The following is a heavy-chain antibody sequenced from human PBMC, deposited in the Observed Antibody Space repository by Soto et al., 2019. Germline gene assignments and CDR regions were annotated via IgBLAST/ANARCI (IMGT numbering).Heavy chain of an antibody. J-gene: IGHJ6*02. Sequence: QVQLVESGGGVVQPGRSLRLSCAASGFTFSSYGMHWVRQAPGKGLEWVAVIWYDGGNKYYADSVKGRFTISRDNSKNALYLLMNSLRAEHTAVYYCAREGLGERRGYGMDVWGQGTTVSVSS. CDR2: IWYDGGNK. V-gene: IGHV3-33*01. CDR1: GFTFSSYG. D-gene: IGHD1-1*01. CDR3: AREGLGERRGYGMDV.